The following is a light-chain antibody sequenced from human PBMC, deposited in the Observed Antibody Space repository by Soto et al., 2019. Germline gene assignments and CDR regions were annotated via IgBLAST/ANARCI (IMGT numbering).Light chain of an antibody. CDR1: SSDVGGYNY. J-gene: IGLJ1*01. CDR2: AVS. Sequence: QSVLTQPPSASGSPGQSVTISCTGTSSDVGGYNYVSWYQQHPGTAPKLIISAVSKRTSRVPHRLPGSKSGNTASLTVSRLQAEDEADYYCTSHAFSNNYVVGSGTKVTVL. CDR3: TSHAFSNNYV. V-gene: IGLV2-8*01.